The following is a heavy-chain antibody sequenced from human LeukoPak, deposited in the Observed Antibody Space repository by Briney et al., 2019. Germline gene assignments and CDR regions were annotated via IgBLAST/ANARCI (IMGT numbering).Heavy chain of an antibody. CDR1: GGSISSSSYY. D-gene: IGHD4-23*01. Sequence: SETLSLTCTVSGGSISSSSYYWGWIRQPPGKGLEWIGSIYYSGSTYYNPSLKSRVTISVDTSKNQFSLKLSSVAAADTAVYYCARHFRSLRWYPSNWFDPWGQGTLVTVS. CDR3: ARHFRSLRWYPSNWFDP. V-gene: IGHV4-39*01. CDR2: IYYSGST. J-gene: IGHJ5*02.